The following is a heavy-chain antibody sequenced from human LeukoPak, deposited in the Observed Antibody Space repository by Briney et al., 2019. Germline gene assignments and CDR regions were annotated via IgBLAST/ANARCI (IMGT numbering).Heavy chain of an antibody. J-gene: IGHJ4*02. CDR3: AGTMVRGVDG. CDR1: GYSISSGYY. Sequence: SETLSLTCTVSGYSISSGYYWGWIRQPPGKGLEWIGSIYHSGSTYYNPSLKSRVTISVDTSKNQFSLKLSSVTAADTAVYYCAGTMVRGVDGWGQGTLVTVSS. CDR2: IYHSGST. D-gene: IGHD3-10*01. V-gene: IGHV4-38-2*02.